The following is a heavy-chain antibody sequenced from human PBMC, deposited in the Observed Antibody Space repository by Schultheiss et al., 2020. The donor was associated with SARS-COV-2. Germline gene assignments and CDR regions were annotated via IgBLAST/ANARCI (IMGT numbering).Heavy chain of an antibody. CDR2: ISSTGRSM. CDR3: ARDYSNYVGVYYYYGMDV. J-gene: IGHJ6*02. CDR1: GSPFSYYD. Sequence: GGSLRLSCATSGSPFSYYDMNWVRQAPGKGLEWISYISSTGRSMHYADSVKGRFTISRDNAKNSLYLQMNSLRDEDTAVYYCARDYSNYVGVYYYYGMDVWGQGTTVTVSS. D-gene: IGHD4-11*01. V-gene: IGHV3-48*02.